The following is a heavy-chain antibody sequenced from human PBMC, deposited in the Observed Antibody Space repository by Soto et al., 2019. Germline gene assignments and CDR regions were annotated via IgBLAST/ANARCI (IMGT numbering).Heavy chain of an antibody. D-gene: IGHD2-15*01. CDR3: ARRSYCSGGTCRQFDY. V-gene: IGHV5-51*01. CDR2: IYPGDSET. J-gene: IGHJ4*02. CDR1: GYNFVGYW. Sequence: PGESLKISCEASGYNFVGYWIAWVRHMPGKGPEWMGIIYPGDSETRYNPSFEGQVTISADKSTSTAYMEWSSLKASDSAMYYCARRSYCSGGTCRQFDYWGQGTQVTVSS.